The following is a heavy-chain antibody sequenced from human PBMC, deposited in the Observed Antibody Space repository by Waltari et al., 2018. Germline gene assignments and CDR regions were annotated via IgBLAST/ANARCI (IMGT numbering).Heavy chain of an antibody. Sequence: EVQLVESGGGLVQPGGSLRVSCTTSGFTFNNYWMHWVRQTPGRGLVWVSRIKRDGSTTTYADSVRGRFTISRDNARNTLYLQMNSLRADDTAVYYCARGDTVVVVPAPTLDYWGQGTLVTVSP. D-gene: IGHD2-15*01. J-gene: IGHJ4*02. CDR2: IKRDGSTT. CDR3: ARGDTVVVVPAPTLDY. CDR1: GFTFNNYW. V-gene: IGHV3-74*01.